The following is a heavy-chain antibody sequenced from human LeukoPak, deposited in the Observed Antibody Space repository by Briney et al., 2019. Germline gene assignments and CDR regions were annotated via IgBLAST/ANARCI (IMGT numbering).Heavy chain of an antibody. J-gene: IGHJ4*02. CDR3: ARRRWLQSDFNY. D-gene: IGHD5-24*01. CDR1: VGSFICFN. V-gene: IGHV4-34*01. Sequence: SETLSLTCAVYVGSFICFNWCRVPLTPGKGLEWIGEINHSGSTNYNTSLKSRVTISVDTSKKQFSLKLSSVTAADTAVYYCARRRWLQSDFNYWSQGTLVTVSS. CDR2: INHSGST.